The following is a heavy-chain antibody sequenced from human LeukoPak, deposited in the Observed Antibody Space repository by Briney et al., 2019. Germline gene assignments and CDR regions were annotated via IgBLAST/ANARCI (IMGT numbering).Heavy chain of an antibody. CDR2: ISADGGGT. D-gene: IGHD6-19*01. CDR3: AKEDSPSSGWFDY. V-gene: IGHV3-23*01. J-gene: IGHJ4*02. CDR1: GFTFTSYA. Sequence: GGSLRLSCAASGFTFTSYAVSWVRQAPGKGPEWVSSISADGGGTHCGDSVKGRFTISRDNSKNTLYLQMNSLRAEDTAVYYCAKEDSPSSGWFDYWGQGTLVTVSS.